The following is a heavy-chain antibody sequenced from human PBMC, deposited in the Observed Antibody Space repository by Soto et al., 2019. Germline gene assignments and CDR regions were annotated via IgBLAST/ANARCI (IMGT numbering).Heavy chain of an antibody. V-gene: IGHV5-10-1*01. CDR3: ARLQGLWFGELADYGMDX. CDR2: IDPSDSYT. Sequence: GEALKISWQGSGYSVTSYWISWVRQMPGKGLEWMVMIDPSDSYTNYSPSFQGHVTISAYKSISTAYLQWSSLKASDTAMYYCARLQGLWFGELADYGMDXWGQGTTVTGS. CDR1: GYSVTSYW. J-gene: IGHJ6*02. D-gene: IGHD3-10*01.